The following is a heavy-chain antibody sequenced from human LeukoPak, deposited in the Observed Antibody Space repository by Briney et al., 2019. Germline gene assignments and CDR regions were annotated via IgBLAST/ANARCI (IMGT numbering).Heavy chain of an antibody. CDR3: AHTMVRGGYFDY. CDR1: GGSISSYYW. J-gene: IGHJ4*02. CDR2: IYWDDDK. D-gene: IGHD3-10*01. Sequence: TLSLTCTVSGGSISSYYWSWIRQPPGKALEWLALIYWDDDKRYSPSLKSRLTITKDTSKNQVVLTMTNMDPVDTATYYCAHTMVRGGYFDYWGQGTLVTVSS. V-gene: IGHV2-5*08.